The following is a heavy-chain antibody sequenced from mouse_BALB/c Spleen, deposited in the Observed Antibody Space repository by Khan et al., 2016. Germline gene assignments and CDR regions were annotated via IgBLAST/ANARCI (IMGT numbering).Heavy chain of an antibody. D-gene: IGHD1-1*01. CDR1: GYSFTSYY. Sequence: VQLQQSGPELMKPGASVKISCKAAGYSFTSYYMHWVKQSHGKSLEWIGYIDPFNGGTSYNQKFKGKATLTVDKSSSTAYMHLSSLTSEDSAVXYCARGATTVLALYYAMYYWGQGTSVTVSS. CDR3: ARGATTVLALYYAMYY. CDR2: IDPFNGGT. V-gene: IGHV1S135*01. J-gene: IGHJ4*01.